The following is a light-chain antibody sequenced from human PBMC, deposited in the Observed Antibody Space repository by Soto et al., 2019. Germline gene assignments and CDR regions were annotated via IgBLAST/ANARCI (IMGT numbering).Light chain of an antibody. V-gene: IGKV1-5*01. J-gene: IGKJ4*01. CDR1: QSISSW. CDR2: DAS. Sequence: DIQMTQSPSTLSASVGDRVTITWRASQSISSWLAWYQQKPGKAPKLLIYDASSLESGVPSRFSGSGSGTDFTLTISSLEPEDFAVYYCQQLNNWPLTFGGGTKVDIK. CDR3: QQLNNWPLT.